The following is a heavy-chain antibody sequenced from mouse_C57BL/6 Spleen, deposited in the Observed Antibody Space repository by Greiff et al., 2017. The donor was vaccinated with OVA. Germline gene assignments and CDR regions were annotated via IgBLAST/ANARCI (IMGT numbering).Heavy chain of an antibody. CDR3: ARDPVDSSGYPLMDY. J-gene: IGHJ4*01. CDR1: GYTFTSYW. D-gene: IGHD3-2*02. Sequence: QVQLQQPGAELVKPGASVKMSCKASGYTFTSYWITWVKQRPGQGLEWIGDIYPGSGSTNYNEKFKSKATLTVDTSSSTAYMQLSSLTSEDSAVYYCARDPVDSSGYPLMDYWGKGTSVTVSS. CDR2: IYPGSGST. V-gene: IGHV1-55*01.